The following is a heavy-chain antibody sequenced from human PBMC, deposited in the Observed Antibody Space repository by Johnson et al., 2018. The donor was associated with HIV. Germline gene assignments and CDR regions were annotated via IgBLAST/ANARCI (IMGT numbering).Heavy chain of an antibody. CDR3: ARGKWLAPGVFDI. Sequence: EVQLVESGGGLVQPGGSLRLSCAASGFTFSSYAMHWVRQAPGKGLEYVSAISSNGGSTYYANSVKGRFTISRDNSKNTLYLQMGSLRAEDTAVYYCARGKWLAPGVFDIWGQRTMVTVSS. J-gene: IGHJ3*02. V-gene: IGHV3-64*01. CDR2: ISSNGGST. CDR1: GFTFSSYA. D-gene: IGHD6-19*01.